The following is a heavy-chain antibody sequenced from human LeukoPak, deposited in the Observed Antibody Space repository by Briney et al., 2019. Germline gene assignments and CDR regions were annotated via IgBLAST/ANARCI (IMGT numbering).Heavy chain of an antibody. CDR3: AKFGDQGPGY. Sequence: PGRSLRLSCAASVYTFRSYAISWVSDAPGKGLEWVSAFSGSGGSTYYADSVKGRFTISRDNSKNTRYLQMNRLRAEDTAVYYSAKFGDQGPGYWGQGTLVTVSS. J-gene: IGHJ4*02. CDR1: VYTFRSYA. D-gene: IGHD4-17*01. CDR2: FSGSGGST. V-gene: IGHV3-23*01.